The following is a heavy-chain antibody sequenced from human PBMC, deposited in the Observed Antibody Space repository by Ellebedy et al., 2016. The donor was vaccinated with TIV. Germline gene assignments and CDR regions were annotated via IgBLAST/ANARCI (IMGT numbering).Heavy chain of an antibody. D-gene: IGHD1/OR15-1a*01. CDR2: IYSGGSI. J-gene: IGHJ4*02. CDR1: GFTVSRNF. Sequence: GESLKISCAVSGFTVSRNFMSWVRQAPGKGLEWVALIYSGGSISYADSVKGRFTISRDNSKNTVYLQMNSLRAEDTAVYYCARPDYIIETDYWGQGTLVSVSS. V-gene: IGHV3-53*01. CDR3: ARPDYIIETDY.